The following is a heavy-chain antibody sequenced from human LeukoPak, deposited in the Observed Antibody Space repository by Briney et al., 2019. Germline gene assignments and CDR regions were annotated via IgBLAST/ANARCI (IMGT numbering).Heavy chain of an antibody. Sequence: GGSLRLSCAASRFTFSSYWMHWVRQAPGKGLVWVSRINTDGSSTSYADSVKGRFTISIDNAKNTLYLQMNSLRAEDSAVYYCARVDGYYYDSSGYLEGYFDYWGQGTLVTVSS. J-gene: IGHJ4*02. CDR2: INTDGSST. D-gene: IGHD3-22*01. CDR3: ARVDGYYYDSSGYLEGYFDY. CDR1: RFTFSSYW. V-gene: IGHV3-74*01.